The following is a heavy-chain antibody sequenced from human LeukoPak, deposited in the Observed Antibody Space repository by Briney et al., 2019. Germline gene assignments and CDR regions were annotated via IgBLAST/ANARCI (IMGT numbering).Heavy chain of an antibody. CDR2: IIPLFGTA. CDR1: GGTFSNYA. Sequence: ASVKVSCKASGGTFSNYAISWVRQAPGQGLEWMGGIIPLFGTANYAQKFQGRVTITADRSTSTAYMELGSLRSEDTAVYYCAGRSPYSGYDLFDYWGQGTLVTVSS. D-gene: IGHD5-12*01. CDR3: AGRSPYSGYDLFDY. J-gene: IGHJ4*02. V-gene: IGHV1-69*06.